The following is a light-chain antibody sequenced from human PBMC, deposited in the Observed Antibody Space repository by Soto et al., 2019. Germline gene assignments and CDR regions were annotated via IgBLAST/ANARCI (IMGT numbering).Light chain of an antibody. Sequence: QSALTQPRSVSGSPGQSVTISRTGTNSDVGGYNYVSWYKQYTGKAPTLMISGVSERPSGVPDRFSGSKSGNTASLTSSGLQAEDEADYYCSSWDRRLDNWMFGGGTKLTVL. CDR2: GVS. V-gene: IGLV2-11*01. J-gene: IGLJ3*02. CDR3: SSWDRRLDNWM. CDR1: NSDVGGYNY.